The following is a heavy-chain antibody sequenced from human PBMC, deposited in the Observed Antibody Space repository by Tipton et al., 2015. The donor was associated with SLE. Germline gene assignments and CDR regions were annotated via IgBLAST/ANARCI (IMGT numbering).Heavy chain of an antibody. D-gene: IGHD3-16*01. CDR1: GYSISSGYY. V-gene: IGHV4-38-2*01. Sequence: LRLSCAVSGYSISSGYYWGWIRQPPGKGLEWIGSIYHSGSTYYNPSLKSRVTMSLDKSNNQFSLRLSSVTAADTAVYYCARGVSGYFSYCYMDVWGKGTTVTISS. J-gene: IGHJ6*03. CDR3: ARGVSGYFSYCYMDV. CDR2: IYHSGST.